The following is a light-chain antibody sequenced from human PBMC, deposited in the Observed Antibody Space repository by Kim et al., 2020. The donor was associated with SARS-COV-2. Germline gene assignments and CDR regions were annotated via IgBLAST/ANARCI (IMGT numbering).Light chain of an antibody. CDR3: ATWDDSLDAYV. CDR1: SSNIGTNT. CDR2: STD. Sequence: TPGQRVTVSCSGSSSNIGTNTVNWYQQLPGTAPKLLIYSTDQRPSGVPDRFSGSKSGTSASLAISGLQPEDEADYYCATWDDSLDAYVFASGTKVTV. J-gene: IGLJ1*01. V-gene: IGLV1-44*01.